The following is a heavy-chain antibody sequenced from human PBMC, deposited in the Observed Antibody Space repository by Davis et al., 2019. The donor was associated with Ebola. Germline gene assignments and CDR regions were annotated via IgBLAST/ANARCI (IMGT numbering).Heavy chain of an antibody. V-gene: IGHV6-1*01. CDR1: GDSVAGGTGG. D-gene: IGHD5-18*01. CDR2: TYYSSKWYN. Sequence: HSQTLSLTCAISGDSVAGGTGGWNWIRQSPSRGLEWLGRTYYSSKWYNDYAVSVKSRITINPDTSKNQFSLQLNSVTPEDTAVYYCAIYSRAPDDWGQGTLVTVSS. J-gene: IGHJ4*02. CDR3: AIYSRAPDD.